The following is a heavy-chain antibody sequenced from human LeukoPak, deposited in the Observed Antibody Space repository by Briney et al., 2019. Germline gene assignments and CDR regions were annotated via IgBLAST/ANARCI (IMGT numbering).Heavy chain of an antibody. V-gene: IGHV1-69*13. J-gene: IGHJ5*02. CDR2: IIPIFGTA. Sequence: SVKVSCKASGGTFSSYAISGVRQAPGQGLEWMGGIIPIFGTANYAQKFQGRVTITADESTSTAYMELSSLRSEDTAVYYCAREPMQWLTTRWFDPWGQGTLVTVSS. CDR1: GGTFSSYA. D-gene: IGHD6-19*01. CDR3: AREPMQWLTTRWFDP.